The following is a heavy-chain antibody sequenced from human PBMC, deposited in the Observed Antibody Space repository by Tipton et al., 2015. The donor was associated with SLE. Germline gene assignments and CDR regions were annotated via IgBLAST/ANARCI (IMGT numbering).Heavy chain of an antibody. D-gene: IGHD1-26*01. CDR3: ATGRGADGYYTYGLDV. J-gene: IGHJ6*02. CDR2: VSSRGSP. V-gene: IGHV4-59*08. CDR1: GFTFGDFW. Sequence: LRLSCAASGFTFGDFWMHWVRQAPGKGLECIGHVSSRGSPTYHPSLKSRVTISVDTSKNQFSLRLTSVTAADTAVYYCATGRGADGYYTYGLDVWGQGATVTVSS.